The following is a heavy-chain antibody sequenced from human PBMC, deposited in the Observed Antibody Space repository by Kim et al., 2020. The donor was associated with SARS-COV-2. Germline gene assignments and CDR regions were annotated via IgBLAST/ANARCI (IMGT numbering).Heavy chain of an antibody. CDR1: GFTFSSYL. D-gene: IGHD6-19*01. CDR3: ARDGDLYSSGKDAFDI. CDR2: IKQDGNQK. Sequence: GGSLRLSCAASGFTFSSYLMTWVRQAPVKGLEWVAYIKQDGNQKYYVDYVEGRFTISRDNAKNSLYLQMNSLRAEDTAVYYCARDGDLYSSGKDAFDIWGQGKMVTVSS. V-gene: IGHV3-7*01. J-gene: IGHJ3*02.